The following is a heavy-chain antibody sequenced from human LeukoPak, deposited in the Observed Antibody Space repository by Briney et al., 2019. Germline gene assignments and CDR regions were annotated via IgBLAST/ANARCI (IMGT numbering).Heavy chain of an antibody. D-gene: IGHD4-17*01. CDR3: ARDVAVTTDRTYCYGMDV. CDR1: GFTFSSYE. CDR2: ISSSGSTI. Sequence: GSLRLSCAASGFTFSSYEMNWVRQAPGKGLEWVSYISSSGSTIYYADSVKGRFTISRDNAKNSLYLQMNSLRAEDTAVYYCARDVAVTTDRTYCYGMDVWGQGTTVTVSS. J-gene: IGHJ6*02. V-gene: IGHV3-48*03.